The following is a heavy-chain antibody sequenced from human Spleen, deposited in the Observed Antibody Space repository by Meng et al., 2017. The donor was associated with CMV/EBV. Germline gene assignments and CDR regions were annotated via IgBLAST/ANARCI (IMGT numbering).Heavy chain of an antibody. CDR1: GDSISIYY. Sequence: SETLSLTCTVSGDSISIYYWSWIRQPPGKGLEWIGYIYDSGNTKYNPSLKSRVTISIDTSKNQFSLKLSSVTAADTAVYYCAGAPIVVVPAAPYWYFDLWGRGTLVTVSS. V-gene: IGHV4-59*13. CDR2: IYDSGNT. J-gene: IGHJ2*01. D-gene: IGHD2-2*01. CDR3: AGAPIVVVPAAPYWYFDL.